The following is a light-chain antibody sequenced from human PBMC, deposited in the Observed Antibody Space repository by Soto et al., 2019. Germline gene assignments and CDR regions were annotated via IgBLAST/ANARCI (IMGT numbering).Light chain of an antibody. V-gene: IGLV3-1*01. CDR3: QAWNGSTAV. CDR1: KLGDKY. Sequence: SYELTQPPSVSVSPGQTASLTCSGDKLGDKYACWYQQKPGQSPVLVMYQDSKRTSGIPERFSGSNSGNTATLTISGTQAMDEADYYCQAWNGSTAVFGGGTKLTVL. J-gene: IGLJ3*02. CDR2: QDS.